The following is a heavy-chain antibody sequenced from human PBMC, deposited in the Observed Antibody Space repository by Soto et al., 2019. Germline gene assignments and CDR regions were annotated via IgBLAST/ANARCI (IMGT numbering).Heavy chain of an antibody. CDR2: ISYDGSNK. Sequence: PGGSLRLSCASSGFTFSSYGMHWVRQAPGKGLEWVAVISYDGSNKYYADSVKGRFTISRDNSKNTLYLQMNSLRAEDTAVYYWAKERGIASPPYYYYYYGMYGWGQATTVSV. D-gene: IGHD6-13*01. J-gene: IGHJ6*02. CDR1: GFTFSSYG. CDR3: AKERGIASPPYYYYYYGMYG. V-gene: IGHV3-30*18.